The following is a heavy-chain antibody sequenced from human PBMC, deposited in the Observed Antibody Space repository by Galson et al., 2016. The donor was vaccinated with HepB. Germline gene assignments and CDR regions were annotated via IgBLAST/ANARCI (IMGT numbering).Heavy chain of an antibody. J-gene: IGHJ3*02. CDR2: ITPLFRTG. D-gene: IGHD2-15*01. V-gene: IGHV1-69*13. Sequence: SVKVSCKASGGSFSTYGLSWVRQAPGQGLEWMGGITPLFRTGTYAQKFQGRLTVTADESTRTSYMELSSLRSEDTAVYYCAAIRDCGDDTCYSNNAFDIWGQGTLVTASS. CDR1: GGSFSTYG. CDR3: AAIRDCGDDTCYSNNAFDI.